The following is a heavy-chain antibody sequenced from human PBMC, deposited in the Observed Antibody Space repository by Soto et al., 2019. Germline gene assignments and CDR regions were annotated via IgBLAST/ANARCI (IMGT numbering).Heavy chain of an antibody. D-gene: IGHD2-15*01. J-gene: IGHJ5*01. V-gene: IGHV2-5*02. CDR3: AHLVSYSVSCDVGWFVS. CDR2: IYWDNDR. CDR1: GFSLSSSGVG. Sequence: QISLKESGPTLVEPTETLTLTCSFSGFSLSSSGVGVGWFRQAPGKALECLAIIYWDNDRRYNPSLKNRLSITKXXTXNXAISIMTYMEPEDTGTSYCAHLVSYSVSCDVGWFVSWGQGAPVTVS.